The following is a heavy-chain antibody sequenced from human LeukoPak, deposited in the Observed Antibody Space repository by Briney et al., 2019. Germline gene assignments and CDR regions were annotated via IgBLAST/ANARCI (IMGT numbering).Heavy chain of an antibody. CDR1: GFTFSSYS. Sequence: PGGSLRLSCAASGFTFSSYSMNWVCQAPGKGLEWVASIKPDGSEEYYVDSVKGRFTISRDNAKNSLFLQMNNLRAEDTAVYYCAGDSGYYWGPGTLVTVSS. J-gene: IGHJ4*02. CDR2: IKPDGSEE. CDR3: AGDSGYY. V-gene: IGHV3-7*04. D-gene: IGHD3-22*01.